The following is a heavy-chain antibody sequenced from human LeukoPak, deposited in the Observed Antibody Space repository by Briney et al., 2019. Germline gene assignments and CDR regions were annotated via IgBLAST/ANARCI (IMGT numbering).Heavy chain of an antibody. J-gene: IGHJ4*02. Sequence: ECIGNMYYSGSAVYNPSLQSRVTISVDTSKNQFSLRLTSVTAADTAVYYCARGNTALYPDYWGQGTLVTVST. V-gene: IGHV4-59*09. D-gene: IGHD2-8*01. CDR2: MYYSGSA. CDR3: ARGNTALYPDY.